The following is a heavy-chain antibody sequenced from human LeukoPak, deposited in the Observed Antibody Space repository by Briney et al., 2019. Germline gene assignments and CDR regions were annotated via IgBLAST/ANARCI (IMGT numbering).Heavy chain of an antibody. CDR1: GFTVTTNY. Sequence: GGSLRLSCAASGFTVTTNYMTWVRQAPGKGLEWVSIIYSGGYTDYADSVKGRFTISRDNSKNTLDLQMNSLRAEDTAVYYCARRLEYSGSKGVFYYWGQGTLVTVSS. D-gene: IGHD1-26*01. CDR3: ARRLEYSGSKGVFYY. V-gene: IGHV3-66*01. J-gene: IGHJ4*02. CDR2: IYSGGYT.